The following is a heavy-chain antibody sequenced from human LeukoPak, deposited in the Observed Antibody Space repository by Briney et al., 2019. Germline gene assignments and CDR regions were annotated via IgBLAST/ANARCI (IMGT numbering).Heavy chain of an antibody. CDR2: IYYSGST. J-gene: IGHJ4*02. CDR1: GGSISSYY. CDR3: ARDGFTSSGRGHY. D-gene: IGHD6-19*01. Sequence: SETLSLTCTVSGGSISSYYWSWIRQPPGKGLEWIGYIYYSGSTNYNPSLKSRVTISVDTSMNQFSLRLSSVTAADTAVYYCARDGFTSSGRGHYWGQGTLVTVSS. V-gene: IGHV4-59*12.